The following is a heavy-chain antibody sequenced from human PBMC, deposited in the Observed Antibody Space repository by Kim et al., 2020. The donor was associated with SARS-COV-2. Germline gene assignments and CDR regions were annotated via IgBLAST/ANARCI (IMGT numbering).Heavy chain of an antibody. V-gene: IGHV1-46*01. CDR1: GYTFTSYY. D-gene: IGHD3-22*01. J-gene: IGHJ5*02. CDR2: INPSGGST. CDR3: ARDEGSGYDRSGYYPPT. Sequence: ASVKVSCKASGYTFTSYYMHWVRQAPGQGLEWMGIINPSGGSTSYAQKFQGRVTMTRDTSTSTVYMELSSLRSEDTDVYYCARDEGSGYDRSGYYPPTWGQGALVTVSS.